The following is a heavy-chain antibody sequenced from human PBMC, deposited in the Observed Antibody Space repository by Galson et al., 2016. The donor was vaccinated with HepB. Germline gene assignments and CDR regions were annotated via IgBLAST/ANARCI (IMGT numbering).Heavy chain of an antibody. CDR3: AHRRGPAAGTFDN. D-gene: IGHD6-13*01. V-gene: IGHV2-5*02. Sequence: PALVKPTQTLTLTCTVSGFSLNTGAVGVGWIRQPPGKALEWLALVYWDGDTRYNPSLRSRLNITKDTSKSQVFLTVTDIDPMDTGTYYCAHRRGPAAGTFDNWGQRTVVTVSS. J-gene: IGHJ4*02. CDR2: VYWDGDT. CDR1: GFSLNTGAVG.